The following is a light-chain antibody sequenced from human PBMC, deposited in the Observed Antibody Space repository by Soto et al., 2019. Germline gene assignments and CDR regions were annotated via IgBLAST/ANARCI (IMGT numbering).Light chain of an antibody. J-gene: IGKJ5*01. CDR3: QKLDSMPIT. V-gene: IGKV1-9*01. Sequence: IQLHKSLSSLSASVGDRVAITCRASQGIRSYLAWYQQKPGEAPKLLISIASILQSGVPSRFSGSGSGTDFVLTISSLQPEESATYYCQKLDSMPITVGQGTRLAIK. CDR2: IAS. CDR1: QGIRSY.